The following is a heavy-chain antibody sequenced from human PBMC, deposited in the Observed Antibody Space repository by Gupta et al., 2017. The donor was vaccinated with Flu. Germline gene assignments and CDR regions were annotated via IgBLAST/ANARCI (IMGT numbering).Heavy chain of an antibody. V-gene: IGHV4-34*01. Sequence: QVQLQEWGAGLLKPSETLSLTCAVSGGSFSGHYWSWVRQSPGKGLEWIGEMNDRGTSNYNLSLKSRVSISVDTSKNQFSLKVTSVTAADTAVYYCARGSRMQSYYYFDSWGQGTLVPVSS. J-gene: IGHJ4*02. CDR3: ARGSRMQSYYYFDS. CDR2: MNDRGTS. D-gene: IGHD3-10*01. CDR1: GGSFSGHY.